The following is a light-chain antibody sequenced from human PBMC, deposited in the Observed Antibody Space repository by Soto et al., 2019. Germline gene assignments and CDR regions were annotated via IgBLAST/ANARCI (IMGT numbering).Light chain of an antibody. CDR2: DAS. CDR1: QRMSSY. CDR3: HQRSTWPFT. V-gene: IGKV3-11*01. Sequence: EMVLKQSPATLSLSPGERATLSCRASQRMSSYLAWYQQKPDQAPRLLIYDASNRATGIPARFSGSGSGTDFNLTISGLEPEDFAVYYCHQRSTWPFTFGPGTNVDIK. J-gene: IGKJ3*01.